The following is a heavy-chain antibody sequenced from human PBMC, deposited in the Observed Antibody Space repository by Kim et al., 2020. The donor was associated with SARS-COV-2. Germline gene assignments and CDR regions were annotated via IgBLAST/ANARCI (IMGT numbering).Heavy chain of an antibody. CDR3: EGRYNSNFAR. J-gene: IGHJ5*02. V-gene: IGHV3-23*01. CDR1: GFTISSYG. CDR2: ISASGAST. Sequence: GGSLRLSCAASGFTISSYGVNWVRQAPGKGLEWVSAISASGASTYYADSVKGRFSISRDNSKNTIYLQMNSLRAEDTAVYYCEGRYNSNFARGSQGTLVIVSS. D-gene: IGHD1-20*01.